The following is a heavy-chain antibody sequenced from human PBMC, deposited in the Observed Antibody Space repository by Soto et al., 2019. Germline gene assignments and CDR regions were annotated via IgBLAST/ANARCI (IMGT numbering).Heavy chain of an antibody. Sequence: QITLKESGPTLVKPTQTLTLTCTFSGFSLSTSGVGVGWIRQPPGKALEWLALIYWDDDKRYSPSLKSRLTITKDTSKNQVVLTMTNMDPVDTATYYCAHAYSRGWYWNYYYGMDVWGQGTTVTVSS. V-gene: IGHV2-5*02. J-gene: IGHJ6*02. CDR3: AHAYSRGWYWNYYYGMDV. D-gene: IGHD6-19*01. CDR1: GFSLSTSGVG. CDR2: IYWDDDK.